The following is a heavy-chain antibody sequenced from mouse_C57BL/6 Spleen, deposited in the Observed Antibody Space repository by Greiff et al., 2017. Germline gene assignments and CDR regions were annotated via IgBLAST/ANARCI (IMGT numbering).Heavy chain of an antibody. CDR2: IRLKSDNYAT. CDR3: TVDSYDYGQGY. D-gene: IGHD2-4*01. J-gene: IGHJ3*01. CDR1: GFTFSNYW. V-gene: IGHV6-3*01. Sequence: EVMLVESGGGLVQPGGSMKLSCVASGFTFSNYWMNWVRQSPEKGLEWVAQIRLKSDNYATHYAESVKGRFTISRDDSKSSVYLQMNNLRAEDTGIYYCTVDSYDYGQGYWGQGTLVTVSA.